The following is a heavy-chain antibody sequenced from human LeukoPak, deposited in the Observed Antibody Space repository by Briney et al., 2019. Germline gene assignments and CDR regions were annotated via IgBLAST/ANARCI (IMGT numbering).Heavy chain of an antibody. CDR3: ARGPRYYYRH. CDR1: GGSFSGYY. Sequence: SETLSLTCAVYGGSFSGYYWSWIRQPPGKGLEWIGEINHSGSTNYNPSLKSRVTISVDTSKNQFSLKLSSVTAADTAVYYCARGPRYYYRHWGQGTLVTVSS. V-gene: IGHV4-34*01. D-gene: IGHD3-22*01. J-gene: IGHJ4*02. CDR2: INHSGST.